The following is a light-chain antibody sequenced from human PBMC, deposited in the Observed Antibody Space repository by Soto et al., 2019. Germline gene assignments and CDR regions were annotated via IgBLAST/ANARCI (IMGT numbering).Light chain of an antibody. CDR3: QFFDNRKRV. V-gene: IGLV6-57*04. CDR1: SGSIASNY. CDR2: EDN. J-gene: IGLJ2*01. Sequence: NFMLTQPHSVSESPGKTVTISCTRSSGSIASNYVQWYQQRPGSAPTTVIYEDNQRPSGVPDRFSGSIDSSSNSASLTISGLETEDGAGYYFQFFDNRKRVFGGGTKLTVL.